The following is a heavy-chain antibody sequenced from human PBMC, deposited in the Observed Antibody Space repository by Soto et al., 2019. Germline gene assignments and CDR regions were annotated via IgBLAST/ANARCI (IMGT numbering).Heavy chain of an antibody. V-gene: IGHV4-34*01. CDR3: ARHNPASTVFGIVISLRY. Sequence: PSETLSLTCAVYGGSFSGYYWSWIRQPPGKGLEWIGEINHSGSTNYNPSLKSRVTISVDTSKNQFSLRLSSVTAADTAVYYCARHNPASTVFGIVISLRYWGHGTLVTVSS. J-gene: IGHJ4*01. CDR1: GGSFSGYY. D-gene: IGHD3-3*01. CDR2: INHSGST.